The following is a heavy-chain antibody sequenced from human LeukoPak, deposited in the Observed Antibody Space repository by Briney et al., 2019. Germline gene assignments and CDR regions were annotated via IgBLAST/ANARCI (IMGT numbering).Heavy chain of an antibody. V-gene: IGHV3-30*04. J-gene: IGHJ4*02. D-gene: IGHD6-6*01. CDR3: ARLSIARGAYYFDY. CDR2: ISYDGSNK. Sequence: PGRSLRLSCAASGFTFSSYAMHWVRQAPGKGLEWVAVISYDGSNKYYADSVKGRFTISRDNSKNTLYLQMNSLRAEDTAVYYCARLSIARGAYYFDYWGQGTLVTVSS. CDR1: GFTFSSYA.